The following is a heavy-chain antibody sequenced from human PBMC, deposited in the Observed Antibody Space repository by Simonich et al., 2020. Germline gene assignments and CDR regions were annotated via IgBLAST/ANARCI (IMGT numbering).Heavy chain of an antibody. V-gene: IGHV3-33*01. CDR1: GFTFSSYG. D-gene: IGHD2-15*01. Sequence: QVQLVESGGGVVQPGRSLRLSCAASGFTFSSYGMHWVRQAPGKGREWVAVIWYDGSNKYYADSVKGRFTISRDNSKNTLYLKMNSMRAEDTAVYYCARDRYCSGGSCYYFDYWGQGTLVTVSS. J-gene: IGHJ4*02. CDR3: ARDRYCSGGSCYYFDY. CDR2: IWYDGSNK.